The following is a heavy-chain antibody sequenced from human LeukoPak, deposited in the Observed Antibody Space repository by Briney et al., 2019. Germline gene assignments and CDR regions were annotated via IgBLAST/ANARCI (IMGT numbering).Heavy chain of an antibody. J-gene: IGHJ5*02. V-gene: IGHV3-30*02. CDR1: GFTFSNAW. D-gene: IGHD1-26*01. Sequence: GGSLRLSCAASGFTFSNAWMSWVRQAPGKGLEWVAFIRYDGNNKHYADSVKGRFTISRDNSKNTLILQMNSLRPEDTAIYYCAKNDGNYCDPWGQGTLVTVSS. CDR3: AKNDGNYCDP. CDR2: IRYDGNNK.